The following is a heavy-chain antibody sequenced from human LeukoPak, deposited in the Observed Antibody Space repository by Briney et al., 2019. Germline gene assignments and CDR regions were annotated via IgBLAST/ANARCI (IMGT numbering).Heavy chain of an antibody. D-gene: IGHD5-18*01. J-gene: IGHJ4*02. Sequence: GGSLRLSCAASGFTFSSYAMSWVRQAPGKGLEWVSAISGSGGSTYYADSVKGRFTISRDNSKNTLYLQTNSLRAEDTAVYYCAKDPAYSYGLQEVWGQGTLVTVSS. CDR3: AKDPAYSYGLQEV. CDR1: GFTFSSYA. V-gene: IGHV3-23*01. CDR2: ISGSGGST.